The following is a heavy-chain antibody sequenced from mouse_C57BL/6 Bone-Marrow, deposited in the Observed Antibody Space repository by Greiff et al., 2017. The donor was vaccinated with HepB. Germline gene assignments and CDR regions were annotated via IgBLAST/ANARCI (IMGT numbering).Heavy chain of an antibody. CDR1: GFTFSSYG. V-gene: IGHV5-6*02. CDR3: ARHRREFAY. Sequence: DVMLVESGGDLVKPGGSLKLSCAASGFTFSSYGMSWVRQTPDKRLEWVATISSGGSYTYYPDSVKGRFTISRDNAKNTLYLQMSSLKSEDTAMYYCARHRREFAYWGQGTLVTVSA. CDR2: ISSGGSYT. D-gene: IGHD2-14*01. J-gene: IGHJ3*01.